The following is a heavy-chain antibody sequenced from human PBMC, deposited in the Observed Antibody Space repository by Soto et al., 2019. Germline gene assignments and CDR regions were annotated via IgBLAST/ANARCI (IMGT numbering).Heavy chain of an antibody. CDR2: IHPGDSDT. J-gene: IGHJ6*02. CDR3: ARHLEGYGMDV. V-gene: IGHV5-51*01. Sequence: GESLKISCQGSGYSFDNYWIGWVRQMPGKGLEWMGIIHPGDSDTRYSPSFQGQVTFSADKSISTAYLQWSSLKASDTAMYYCARHLEGYGMDVWGQGTTVTVSS. CDR1: GYSFDNYW.